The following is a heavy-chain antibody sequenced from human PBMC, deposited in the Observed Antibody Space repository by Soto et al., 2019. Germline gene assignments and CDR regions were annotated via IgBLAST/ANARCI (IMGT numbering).Heavy chain of an antibody. CDR2: ISYDGSNK. D-gene: IGHD2-15*01. CDR3: AKAGYCSGGSCYSRGYYYYGMDV. CDR1: GFTFSSYG. J-gene: IGHJ6*02. V-gene: IGHV3-30*18. Sequence: GGSLRLSCAASGFTFSSYGMRWVRQAPGKGLEWVAVISYDGSNKYYADSVKGRFTTSRDNSKNTLYLQMNSLRAEDTAVYYCAKAGYCSGGSCYSRGYYYYGMDVWGQGTTVTVSS.